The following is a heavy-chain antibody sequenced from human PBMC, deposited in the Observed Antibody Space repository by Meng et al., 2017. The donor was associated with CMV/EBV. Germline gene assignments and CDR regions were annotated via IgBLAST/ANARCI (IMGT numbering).Heavy chain of an antibody. CDR2: ISAYNGNT. V-gene: IGHV1-18*01. D-gene: IGHD2-2*01. J-gene: IGHJ4*02. Sequence: ASVKVSCKASGYTFTSYGISWVRQAPGQGLEWMGWISAYNGNTNYAQKLQGRVTMTTDTSTSTAYMELGSLRSDDTDVYYCARVIIVVVQAAMDPPDYWGQGTLVTVSS. CDR3: ARVIIVVVQAAMDPPDY. CDR1: GYTFTSYG.